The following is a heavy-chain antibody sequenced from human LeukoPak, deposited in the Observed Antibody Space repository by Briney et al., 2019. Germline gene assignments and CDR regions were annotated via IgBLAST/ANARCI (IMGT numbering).Heavy chain of an antibody. CDR1: GFTFSSYG. D-gene: IGHD6-19*01. Sequence: GGSLRLSCAASGFTFSSYGMHWVRQAPGKGLEGVAFIRYDGSNKYYADSVKGRFTISRDNSKNTLYLQMNSLRAEDTAVYYCAKDISSGWYVGYWGQGTLVTVSS. CDR3: AKDISSGWYVGY. J-gene: IGHJ4*02. V-gene: IGHV3-30*02. CDR2: IRYDGSNK.